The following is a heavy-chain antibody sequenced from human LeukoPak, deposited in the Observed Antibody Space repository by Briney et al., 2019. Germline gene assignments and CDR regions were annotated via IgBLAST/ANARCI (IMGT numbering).Heavy chain of an antibody. D-gene: IGHD3-22*01. Sequence: ASVKVSCKASGFIFTTYGISWVRQAPGQGLEWMGWISPDNGNAHSAPKFQGRITLTTNTSTTTAYMELSSLRSDDTAVYYCARYYNSPVITWLDPWGQGTLVTVAS. V-gene: IGHV1-18*01. J-gene: IGHJ5*02. CDR3: ARYYNSPVITWLDP. CDR1: GFIFTTYG. CDR2: ISPDNGNA.